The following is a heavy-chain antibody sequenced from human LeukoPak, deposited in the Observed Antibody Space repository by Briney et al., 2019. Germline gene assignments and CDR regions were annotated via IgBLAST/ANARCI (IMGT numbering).Heavy chain of an antibody. D-gene: IGHD3-16*02. Sequence: PSETLSLTCTVSGGSISSYYWSWLRQPPGKGREWIGYIYYSGSTNYNPSPKSRVTISVDTSKNQFSLKLSSVTAADTAVYYCARDENGYVWGSFRAWGQGTLVTVSS. V-gene: IGHV4-59*01. J-gene: IGHJ5*02. CDR1: GGSISSYY. CDR3: ARDENGYVWGSFRA. CDR2: IYYSGST.